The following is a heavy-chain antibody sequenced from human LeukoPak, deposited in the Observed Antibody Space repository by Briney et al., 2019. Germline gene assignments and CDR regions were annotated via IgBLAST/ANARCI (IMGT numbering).Heavy chain of an antibody. J-gene: IGHJ4*02. CDR3: ATDESFDC. Sequence: ASVKLSCNASGYTFNGYDMHRVRQSPGQGVVWMGRINPNSGGANYSQKFQCRITMTMDTSISTAYMELSRMGSEVSAVDACATDESFDCWGQGSLVTVSS. CDR1: GYTFNGYD. CDR2: INPNSGGA. V-gene: IGHV1-2*06.